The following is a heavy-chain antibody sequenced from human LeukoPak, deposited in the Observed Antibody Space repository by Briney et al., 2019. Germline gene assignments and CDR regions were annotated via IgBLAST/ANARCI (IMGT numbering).Heavy chain of an antibody. CDR1: GYTFTNYY. CDR3: ARGATMIVEESPIGYFDY. Sequence: ASVKVSCKASGYTFTNYYLHWVRQAPGQGLEWMGIINPGGGTTTYAQKFQGRVTITADESTSTAYMELSSLRSEDTAVYYCARGATMIVEESPIGYFDYWGQGTLVTVSS. D-gene: IGHD3-22*01. V-gene: IGHV1-46*01. CDR2: INPGGGTT. J-gene: IGHJ4*02.